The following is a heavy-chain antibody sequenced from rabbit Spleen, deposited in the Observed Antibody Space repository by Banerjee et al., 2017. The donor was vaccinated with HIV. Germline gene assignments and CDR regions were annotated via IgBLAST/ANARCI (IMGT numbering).Heavy chain of an antibody. V-gene: IGHV1S40*01. D-gene: IGHD6-1*01. Sequence: QQLEESGEGLVKPGGTLRRTCKASGIDFSRNTDRCWVRQLPGKGLEWIGCIYTGNDKTYYASWAKGRFTISKTSSTTVTLQMTSLTVADTATYFCARDAGSDGYIDGVFNLWGPGTLVTVS. CDR2: IYTGNDKT. J-gene: IGHJ4*01. CDR1: GIDFSRNTD. CDR3: ARDAGSDGYIDGVFNL.